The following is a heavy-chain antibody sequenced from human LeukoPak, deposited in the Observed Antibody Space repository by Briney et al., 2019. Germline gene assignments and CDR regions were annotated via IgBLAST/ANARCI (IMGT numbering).Heavy chain of an antibody. CDR3: AREVIAGGYFDY. CDR2: IYYSRST. Sequence: TSETLSLTCSVSGGSIISGDYYWTWIRQPPGKGLEWIGYIYYSRSTYYNPSLKSRVTISVEVDTSKNQFSLKLSSVTAADTAVYYCAREVIAGGYFDYWGQGTLVTVSS. D-gene: IGHD2-21*01. J-gene: IGHJ4*02. CDR1: GGSIISGDYY. V-gene: IGHV4-30-4*01.